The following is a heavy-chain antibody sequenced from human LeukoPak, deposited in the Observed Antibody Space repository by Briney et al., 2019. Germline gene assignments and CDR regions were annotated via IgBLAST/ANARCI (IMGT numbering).Heavy chain of an antibody. CDR3: ARGGYDILTGYKN. D-gene: IGHD3-9*01. Sequence: GRSLRLACAAAGFSFISYAIRWVRQAPGKGLEYVSSISSNAGSKYYANSVKGRLTISRDNSKNTLYLQMGSLRAEDVAVCYCARGGYDILTGYKNWGQGTLVTVSS. J-gene: IGHJ4*02. V-gene: IGHV3-64*01. CDR2: ISSNAGSK. CDR1: GFSFISYA.